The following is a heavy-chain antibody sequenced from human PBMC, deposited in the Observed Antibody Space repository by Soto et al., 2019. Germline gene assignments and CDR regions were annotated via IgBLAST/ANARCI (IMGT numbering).Heavy chain of an antibody. CDR1: GGSISSSNW. CDR3: ARVRQYCSGTSCYLDP. CDR2: IHHSGTT. Sequence: SETLSLTCAVSGGSISSSNWWHWVRQPPGKGLEWIGEIHHSGTTNYNPSLKSRVAISVDKSKNQFSLKLNSVTAADTAVYYCARVRQYCSGTSCYLDPWGQGTLVTLSS. J-gene: IGHJ5*02. D-gene: IGHD2-2*01. V-gene: IGHV4-4*02.